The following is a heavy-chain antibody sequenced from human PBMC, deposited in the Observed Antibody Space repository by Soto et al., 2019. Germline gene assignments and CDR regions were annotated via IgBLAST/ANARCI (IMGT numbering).Heavy chain of an antibody. V-gene: IGHV1-8*01. CDR3: AKRSLSPYCDGGSCYSPCDY. J-gene: IGHJ4*02. CDR1: GYTFTSYD. Sequence: ASVKVPCKASGYTFTSYDINWVRQATGQGLEWMGWMNPNSGNTGYAQKFQGRVTMTRNTSISTAYMELSSLRSEDTAVYYCAKRSLSPYCDGGSCYSPCDYWGQGTLVTVSS. CDR2: MNPNSGNT. D-gene: IGHD2-15*01.